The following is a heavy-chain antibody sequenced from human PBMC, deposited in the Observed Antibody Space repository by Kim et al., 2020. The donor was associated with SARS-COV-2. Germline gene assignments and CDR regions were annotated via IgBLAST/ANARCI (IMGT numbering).Heavy chain of an antibody. D-gene: IGHD3-3*01. V-gene: IGHV4-31*03. CDR3: AREETRFLEWYPIDI. CDR2: IYYSGST. CDR1: GGSISSGGYY. Sequence: SETLSLTCTVSGGSISSGGYYWSWIRQHPGKGLEWIGYIYYSGSTYYNPSLKSRVTISVDTSKNQFSLKLSSVTAADTAVYYCAREETRFLEWYPIDIWGQGTMVTVSS. J-gene: IGHJ3*02.